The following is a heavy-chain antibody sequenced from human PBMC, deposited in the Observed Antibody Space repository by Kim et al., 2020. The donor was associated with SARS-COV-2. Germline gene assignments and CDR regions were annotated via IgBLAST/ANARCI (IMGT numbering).Heavy chain of an antibody. CDR3: ARGRKYSSSVSPPKTGMPDCMDV. CDR1: GYTFTSYD. J-gene: IGHJ6*02. D-gene: IGHD6-13*01. CDR2: MNPNSGNT. V-gene: IGHV1-8*01. Sequence: ASVKVSCKASGYTFTSYDINWVRQATGQGLEWMGWMNPNSGNTGYAQKFQGRVTMTRNTSISTAYMELSSLRSEDTAVYYCARGRKYSSSVSPPKTGMPDCMDVWGQGTTVTVSS.